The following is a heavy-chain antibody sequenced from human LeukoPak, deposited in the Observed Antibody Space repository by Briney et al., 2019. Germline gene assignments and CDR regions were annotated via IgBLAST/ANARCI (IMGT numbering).Heavy chain of an antibody. CDR1: GFTFSSYS. CDR2: ISSSSSYI. CDR3: ARRGVPGAIRFAFDI. Sequence: PGGSLRLSCAASGFTFSSYSMNWVRQALGKGLEWVSSISSSSSYIYYADSVKGRFTISRDNAKNSLYLQMNSLRAEDTAVYYCARRGVPGAIRFAFDIWGQGTMVTVSS. V-gene: IGHV3-21*01. J-gene: IGHJ3*02. D-gene: IGHD2-2*02.